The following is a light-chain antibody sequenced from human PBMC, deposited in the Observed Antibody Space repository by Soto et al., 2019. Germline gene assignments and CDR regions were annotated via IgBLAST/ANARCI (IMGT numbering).Light chain of an antibody. CDR1: TGAVTSGHY. J-gene: IGLJ2*01. V-gene: IGLV7-46*01. Sequence: QAVVTQEPSLTVSPGGTVTLTCGSSTGAVTSGHYPYWFQQKPGQAPRTLIYDTSNKHSWTPARFSGSLLGGKAALTLSGAQPEDEADYYCLLSYTGARAVVFGGGTKLTVL. CDR2: DTS. CDR3: LLSYTGARAVV.